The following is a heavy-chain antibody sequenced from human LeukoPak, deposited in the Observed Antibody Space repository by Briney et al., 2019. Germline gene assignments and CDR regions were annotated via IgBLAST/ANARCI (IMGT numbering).Heavy chain of an antibody. Sequence: ASVKVSCKASGYTFTGYYMHWVRQAPGQGLEWMGIINPSGGSTSYAQKFQGRVTMTRDMSTSTVYMELSSLRSEDTAVYYCARDLRYYDSSGYYYVFEGAGYWGQGTLVTVSS. J-gene: IGHJ4*02. CDR1: GYTFTGYY. CDR3: ARDLRYYDSSGYYYVFEGAGY. CDR2: INPSGGST. V-gene: IGHV1-46*01. D-gene: IGHD3-22*01.